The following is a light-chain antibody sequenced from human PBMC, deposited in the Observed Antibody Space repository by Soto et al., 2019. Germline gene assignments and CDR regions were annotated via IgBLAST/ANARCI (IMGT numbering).Light chain of an antibody. CDR3: QSYDSSLTNDD. V-gene: IGLV2-11*01. J-gene: IGLJ1*01. Sequence: QSALPQPRSVSGSPGHSVTISCTGTSSDVGGYNYVSWYQQHPGKAPQLMIYDVSKRPSGVPYRFSGSKSGNPSSLTISGRKAEDEADYYCQSYDSSLTNDDFGTGTKLTVL. CDR2: DVS. CDR1: SSDVGGYNY.